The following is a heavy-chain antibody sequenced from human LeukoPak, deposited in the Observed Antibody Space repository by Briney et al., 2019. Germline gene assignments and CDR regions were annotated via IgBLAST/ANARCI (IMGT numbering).Heavy chain of an antibody. CDR1: GGSISSYY. V-gene: IGHV4-59*12. D-gene: IGHD5-18*01. Sequence: ASETLSLTCTVSGGSISSYYWSWLRQPPGKGLEYIGYTHYSGSTNYNPSLKSRVTISLDTSGNQFSLKLSSVTAADTAVYYCARDLYGYLYYFDYWGQGTLVTVSS. CDR2: THYSGST. CDR3: ARDLYGYLYYFDY. J-gene: IGHJ4*02.